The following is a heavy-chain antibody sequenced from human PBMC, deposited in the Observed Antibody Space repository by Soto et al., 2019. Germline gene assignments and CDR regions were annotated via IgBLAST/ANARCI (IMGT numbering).Heavy chain of an antibody. V-gene: IGHV3-23*01. J-gene: IGHJ4*02. CDR3: ANALPRTSSGSYRIDY. CDR2: ISGSGGST. D-gene: IGHD1-26*01. Sequence: GGSLRLSCAASGFTFSSYAMSWVRQAPGKGLEWVSAISGSGGSTYYADSVKGRFTISRDNSKNTLYLQMNSLRAEDTAVYYCANALPRTSSGSYRIDYWGQGTLVTVSS. CDR1: GFTFSSYA.